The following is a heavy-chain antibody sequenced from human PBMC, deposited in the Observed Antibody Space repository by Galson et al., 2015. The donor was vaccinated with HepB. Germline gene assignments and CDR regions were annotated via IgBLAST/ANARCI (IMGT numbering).Heavy chain of an antibody. Sequence: SLRLSCAATGFTFSIYAMSWVRQAPGQGLEWVSSISNGAGSTYHADSVKGRFPISRDTSTRTFYMHMNSLRVEDTAIYYCARVIRVRGVSNGHFDDWGQGTLVTVSS. CDR1: GFTFSIYA. J-gene: IGHJ4*02. CDR2: ISNGAGST. CDR3: ARVIRVRGVSNGHFDD. D-gene: IGHD3-10*01. V-gene: IGHV3-23*01.